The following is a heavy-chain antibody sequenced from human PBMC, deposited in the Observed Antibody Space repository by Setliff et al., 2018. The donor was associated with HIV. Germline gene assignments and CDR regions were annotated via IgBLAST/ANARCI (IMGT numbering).Heavy chain of an antibody. CDR3: ARDPPGYGDSKDY. CDR2: IYYSGTT. J-gene: IGHJ4*02. V-gene: IGHV4-61*01. CDR1: GDSVSSASYY. Sequence: SETLSLTCTVSGDSVSSASYYWSWIRQPPGKGLEWIGYIYYSGTTKYNPSLKSRVTISVDTSKNQFSLSLRSVTAADTAIYYCARDPPGYGDSKDYWGQGKLVTVSS. D-gene: IGHD4-17*01.